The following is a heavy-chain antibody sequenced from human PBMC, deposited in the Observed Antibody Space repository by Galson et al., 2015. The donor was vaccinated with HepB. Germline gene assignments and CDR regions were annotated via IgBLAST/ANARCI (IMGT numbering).Heavy chain of an antibody. J-gene: IGHJ4*02. Sequence: SLRLSCAASGFTFSSYAMSWVRQTPGKGLEWVSGITGSGDSSYHEDSVRGRFTISRDNSKNTLYLQVNSLRAEDTAIYYCAKAYDFWSGPIPVDYWGQGTLVTVSS. V-gene: IGHV3-23*01. CDR3: AKAYDFWSGPIPVDY. CDR1: GFTFSSYA. CDR2: ITGSGDSS. D-gene: IGHD3-3*01.